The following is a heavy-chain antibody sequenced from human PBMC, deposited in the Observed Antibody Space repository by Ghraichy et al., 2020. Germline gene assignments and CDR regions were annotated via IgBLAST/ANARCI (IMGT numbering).Heavy chain of an antibody. Sequence: GGSLRLSCAASGFTFSSYGMHWVRQAPGKGLEWVAVISYDGSNKYYADSVKGRFTISRDNSKNTLYLQMNSLRAEDTAVYYCAKPPLSPGTTPGLYYYYYMDVWGKGTTVTVSS. V-gene: IGHV3-30*18. D-gene: IGHD1-1*01. CDR3: AKPPLSPGTTPGLYYYYYMDV. CDR1: GFTFSSYG. CDR2: ISYDGSNK. J-gene: IGHJ6*03.